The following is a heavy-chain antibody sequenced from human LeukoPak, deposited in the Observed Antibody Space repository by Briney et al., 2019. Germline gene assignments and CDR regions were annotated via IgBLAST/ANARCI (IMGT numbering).Heavy chain of an antibody. J-gene: IGHJ4*02. D-gene: IGHD2-15*01. CDR1: GYTFTAYH. CDR2: IYPNSGGT. V-gene: IGHV1-2*02. CDR3: ARIDGYSVAY. Sequence: ASVKVSCKASGYTFTAYHVHWVRQAPGQGLEWMGWIYPNSGGTDSARKFQGRVTLTRDTSISTAYMELTRLTSDDTAVYYCARIDGYSVAYWGQGTLVTVSS.